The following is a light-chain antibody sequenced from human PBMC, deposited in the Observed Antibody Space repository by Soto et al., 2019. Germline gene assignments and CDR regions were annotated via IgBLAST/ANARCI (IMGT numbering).Light chain of an antibody. V-gene: IGLV2-14*01. J-gene: IGLJ2*01. CDR3: TSYATTTTVI. CDR2: GVN. CDR1: NSDVGRYNY. Sequence: QSALTQPASVSGSPGQSITISCTGSNSDVGRYNYVAWYQQPPGKAPKLIIFGVNNRPSGVSDRFSGSKSGNTASLTISGLQAEDEADYYCTSYATTTTVIFGGGTKLTVL.